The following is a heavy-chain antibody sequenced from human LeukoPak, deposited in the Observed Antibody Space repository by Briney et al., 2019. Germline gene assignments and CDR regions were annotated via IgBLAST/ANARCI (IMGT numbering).Heavy chain of an antibody. CDR3: ARDRVGATSY. Sequence: PGGSLRLSCAASGFTFSSYEMNWVRQAPGKGLEWVSYISSSGSTIYYADSVKGRFTISRDNAKNSLYLQMNSLRAEDTAVYYCARDRVGATSYWGQGTLVTVSS. J-gene: IGHJ4*02. D-gene: IGHD1-26*01. CDR1: GFTFSSYE. V-gene: IGHV3-48*03. CDR2: ISSSGSTI.